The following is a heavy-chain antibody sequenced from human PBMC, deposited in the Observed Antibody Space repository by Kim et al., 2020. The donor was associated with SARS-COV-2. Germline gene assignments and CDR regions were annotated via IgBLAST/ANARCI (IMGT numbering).Heavy chain of an antibody. V-gene: IGHV3-48*03. CDR3: ARAQDQQVVRGYFDY. D-gene: IGHD6-13*01. J-gene: IGHJ4*02. Sequence: AESVEGRFSISRDNAKNSLYLQMNSLRVEDTAVYYCARAQDQQVVRGYFDYWGQGALVTVAS.